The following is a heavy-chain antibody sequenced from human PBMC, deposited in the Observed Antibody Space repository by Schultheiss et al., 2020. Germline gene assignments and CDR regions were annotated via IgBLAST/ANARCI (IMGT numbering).Heavy chain of an antibody. CDR1: GFTFSSYG. D-gene: IGHD3-22*01. CDR3: ARGLDSSGYPDY. J-gene: IGHJ4*02. V-gene: IGHV3-30*03. Sequence: GGSLRLSCAASGFTFSSYGMHWVRQAPGKGLEWVAVISYDGSNKYYADSVKGRFTISGDNSKNTLYLQMNSLRAEDTAVYYCARGLDSSGYPDYWGQGTLVTVSS. CDR2: ISYDGSNK.